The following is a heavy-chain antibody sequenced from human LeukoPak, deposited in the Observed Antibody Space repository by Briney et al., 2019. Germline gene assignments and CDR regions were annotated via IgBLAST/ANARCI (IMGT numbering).Heavy chain of an antibody. J-gene: IGHJ3*02. V-gene: IGHV4-4*09. CDR2: IYTSGST. D-gene: IGHD3-16*01. Sequence: PSETLSLTCTVSGGFISSYYWSWIRQPPGKGLEWIGYIYTSGSTNYNPSLKSRVTISVDTSKNQFSLKLSSVTAADTAVYYCARRGGNAFDIWGQGTMVTVSS. CDR1: GGFISSYY. CDR3: ARRGGNAFDI.